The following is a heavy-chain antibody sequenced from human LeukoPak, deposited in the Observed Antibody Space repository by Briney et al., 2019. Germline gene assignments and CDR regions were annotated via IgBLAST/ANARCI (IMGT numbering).Heavy chain of an antibody. D-gene: IGHD2-2*01. Sequence: PGGSLRLSCAASGFTFSDYYMDWVRQAPGKGLDWVARSRNRAKSYTTEYAASVKGRSTISRDESKNLLYLQMNSLKTEDTAVYYCARADSVVVPGASSTPGVLDYWGQGSLVTVSS. J-gene: IGHJ4*02. CDR1: GFTFSDYY. CDR3: ARADSVVVPGASSTPGVLDY. CDR2: SRNRAKSYTT. V-gene: IGHV3-72*01.